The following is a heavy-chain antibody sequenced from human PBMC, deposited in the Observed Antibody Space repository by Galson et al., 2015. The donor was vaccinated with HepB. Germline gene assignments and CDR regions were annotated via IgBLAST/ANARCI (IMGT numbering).Heavy chain of an antibody. Sequence: SVKVSCKASGGVFDSSTISWVRQAPGRGLEWMGGLIPTLGSANYTQKFQGRATFTADASTRTAYMDLRGLTSEDTAVYYCATGKIVFHYYFYMDVWGNGTSVTVSS. J-gene: IGHJ6*03. D-gene: IGHD2-15*01. CDR1: GGVFDSST. CDR2: LIPTLGSA. CDR3: ATGKIVFHYYFYMDV. V-gene: IGHV1-69*13.